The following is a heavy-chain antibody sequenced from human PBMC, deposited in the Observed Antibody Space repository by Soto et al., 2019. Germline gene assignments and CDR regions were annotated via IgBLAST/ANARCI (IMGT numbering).Heavy chain of an antibody. V-gene: IGHV1-69*12. Sequence: QVQLVQSGAEVKKPGSSVKVSCKASGGTFSSYAISWVRQAPGQGLEWMGGIIPIFGTANYAQKFQGRVTITADESTSTAYMELSSLRSEDTAVYYCAREGGSGWYGGPVVLFDIWGQGTMVTVSS. J-gene: IGHJ3*02. CDR1: GGTFSSYA. CDR3: AREGGSGWYGGPVVLFDI. CDR2: IIPIFGTA. D-gene: IGHD6-19*01.